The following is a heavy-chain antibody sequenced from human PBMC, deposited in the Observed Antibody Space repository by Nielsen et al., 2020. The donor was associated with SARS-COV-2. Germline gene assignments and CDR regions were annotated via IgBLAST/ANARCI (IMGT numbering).Heavy chain of an antibody. CDR3: AFVGLVEGAYYMDV. J-gene: IGHJ6*03. CDR2: IYWDDDK. Sequence: SGPTLVKPTQTLTLTCTFSGFPLSTSGVGVGWIRQPPGKALEWLALIYWDDDKRYSPSLKSRLTITKDTSKNQVVLTMTNMDPVDTATYYCAFVGLVEGAYYMDVWGKGTTVTVSS. D-gene: IGHD2-15*01. CDR1: GFPLSTSGVG. V-gene: IGHV2-5*02.